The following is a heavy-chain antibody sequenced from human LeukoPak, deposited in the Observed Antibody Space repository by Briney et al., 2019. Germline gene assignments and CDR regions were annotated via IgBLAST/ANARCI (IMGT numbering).Heavy chain of an antibody. J-gene: IGHJ4*02. V-gene: IGHV3-30*03. D-gene: IGHD2-2*01. CDR3: ARALGYCSSSSCPEGY. CDR2: ISYDGSNK. Sequence: GGSLRLSCAAPGLTFSRYGMHWVRQAPGKGLEWVAVISYDGSNKYYADSVKGRFSISRDNSKNTLYLQMNSLRAEDTAVYYCARALGYCSSSSCPEGYWGQGTLVTVSS. CDR1: GLTFSRYG.